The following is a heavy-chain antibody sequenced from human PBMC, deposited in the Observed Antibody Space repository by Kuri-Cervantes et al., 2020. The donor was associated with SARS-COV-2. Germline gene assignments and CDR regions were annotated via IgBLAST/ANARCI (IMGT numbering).Heavy chain of an antibody. CDR2: ISSSSRYI. D-gene: IGHD2-15*01. J-gene: IGHJ5*02. V-gene: IGHV3-21*01. Sequence: GESLKISCAASGFTFSDYNVNWLRQAPGKGLEWVSSISSSSRYIYYADSVKGRFTVSRDNAKNSLYLQMNSLRDEDTAVYYCARVDCSGGSCYPQFDPWGQGTLVTVSS. CDR3: ARVDCSGGSCYPQFDP. CDR1: GFTFSDYN.